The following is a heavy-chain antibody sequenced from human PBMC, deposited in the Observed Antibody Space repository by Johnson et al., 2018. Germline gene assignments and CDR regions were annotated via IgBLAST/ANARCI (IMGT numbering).Heavy chain of an antibody. CDR1: GFTFSSYG. D-gene: IGHD3-10*01. V-gene: IGHV3-33*01. CDR3: ARRGRDYYSYGMDV. Sequence: QVQLVESGGGVVQPGRSLRLSCAASGFTFSSYGMHWVRQAPGKGLEWVAVIWYDGSNKYYAASVKGRFTISRDNSKNTLYLQMNSLRAEDTAVYYCARRGRDYYSYGMDVWGQGTTVTVSS. J-gene: IGHJ6*02. CDR2: IWYDGSNK.